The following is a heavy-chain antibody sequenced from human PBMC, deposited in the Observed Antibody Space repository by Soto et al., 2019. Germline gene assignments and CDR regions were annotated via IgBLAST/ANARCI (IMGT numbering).Heavy chain of an antibody. J-gene: IGHJ4*01. CDR1: GGSISSSGYY. CDR3: GSDY. V-gene: IGHV4-39*01. Sequence: SETLSLTCTVSGGSISSSGYYWAWLRQPPGRGLEWIGSIYYNGDTYFYPSLKSRVTISVDTSKNQFSLKLTSVTAVYFCVTDRGSDYWGQGTLVTVS. CDR2: IYYNGDT. D-gene: IGHD3-10*02.